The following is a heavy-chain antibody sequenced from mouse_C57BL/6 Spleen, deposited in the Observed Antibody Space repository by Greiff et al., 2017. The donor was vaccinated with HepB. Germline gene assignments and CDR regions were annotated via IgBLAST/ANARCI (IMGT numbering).Heavy chain of an antibody. Sequence: QVQLQQSGPELVKPGASVKISCKASGYAFSSSWMNWVKQRPGKGLEWIGRIYPGDGDTNYNGKFKGKATLTADKSSSTAYMQLSSLTSEDSAVYFCAREKGNWDDAMDYWGQGTSVTVSS. CDR3: AREKGNWDDAMDY. J-gene: IGHJ4*01. D-gene: IGHD4-1*01. CDR1: GYAFSSSW. V-gene: IGHV1-82*01. CDR2: IYPGDGDT.